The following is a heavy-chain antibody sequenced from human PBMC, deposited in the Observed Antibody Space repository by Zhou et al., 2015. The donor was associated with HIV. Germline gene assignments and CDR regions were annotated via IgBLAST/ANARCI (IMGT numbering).Heavy chain of an antibody. CDR1: GFSLSAYS. Sequence: EVQLVESGGGLVKPGGSLRLSCAPSGFSLSAYSMNWVRQAAGKGLEWVSYISSSSATIHYSESVRGRFNISRDNAKNSVYLQMDGLRDEDTAIYYCARRRFEGSLSLDTWGHGTMVTVSS. D-gene: IGHD3-10*01. CDR2: ISSSSATI. CDR3: ARRRFEGSLSLDT. J-gene: IGHJ5*01. V-gene: IGHV3-48*02.